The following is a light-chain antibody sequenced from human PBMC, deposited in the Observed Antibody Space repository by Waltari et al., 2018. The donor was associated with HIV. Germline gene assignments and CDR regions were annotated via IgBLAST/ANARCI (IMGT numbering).Light chain of an antibody. J-gene: IGLJ3*02. CDR1: ALPKQY. V-gene: IGLV3-25*03. CDR3: QSAASSATYRV. Sequence: SYELTQPPSVSVSPGQTARITSSGDALPKQYAYWYQQKPGQAPVLVIYKDSERPSGIPERFSGSSSGTTVTLTISGVQAEDEADYYCQSAASSATYRVFGGGTKLTVL. CDR2: KDS.